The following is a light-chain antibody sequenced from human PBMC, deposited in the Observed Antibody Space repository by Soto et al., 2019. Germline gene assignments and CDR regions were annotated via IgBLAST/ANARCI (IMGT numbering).Light chain of an antibody. CDR3: QHSSSYPLT. V-gene: IGKV1-39*01. CDR1: QNINKY. CDR2: GAV. Sequence: DIQMTQSPSSLSASVGDRITITCRASQNINKYLNWYQQKSGEAPRLLIYGAVTLQTGVPSRFRGVGSGTDVTLTISSLQPEDFATYYCQHSSSYPLTFGGGTNVQIK. J-gene: IGKJ4*01.